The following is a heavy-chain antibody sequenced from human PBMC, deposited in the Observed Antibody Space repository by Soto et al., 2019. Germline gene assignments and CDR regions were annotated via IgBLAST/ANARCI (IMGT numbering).Heavy chain of an antibody. J-gene: IGHJ4*01. CDR3: AKAKTPATMTTRPAPIDY. CDR1: GFTFSSYA. CDR2: VSGSGDKT. V-gene: IGHV3-23*01. D-gene: IGHD4-17*01. Sequence: EVQLLESGGGLVQPGGSLRLSCAASGFTFSSYAMSWVRQAPGKGLEWVSGVSGSGDKTYYADSLKGRFTISRDNSKNTLYVQMNSLRAEDTAVYYCAKAKTPATMTTRPAPIDYWGQGTLVTVSS.